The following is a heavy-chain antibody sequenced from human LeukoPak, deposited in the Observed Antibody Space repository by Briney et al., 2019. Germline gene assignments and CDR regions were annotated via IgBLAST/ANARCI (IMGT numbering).Heavy chain of an antibody. CDR2: INPNSGST. CDR3: AREYYDSSAYNQEAIDY. V-gene: IGHV1-2*02. CDR1: GYTFTDYY. Sequence: ASVKVSCKASGYTFTDYYMHWVRQAPGQGLDWLGWINPNSGSTNYAQKFQGRVTMTRDTSISTACMELSRLRSDDTAVYYCAREYYDSSAYNQEAIDYWGQGTLVTVSS. D-gene: IGHD3-22*01. J-gene: IGHJ4*02.